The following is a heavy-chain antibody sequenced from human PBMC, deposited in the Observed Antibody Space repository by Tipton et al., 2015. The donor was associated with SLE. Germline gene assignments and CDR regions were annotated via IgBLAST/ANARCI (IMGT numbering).Heavy chain of an antibody. D-gene: IGHD6-19*01. Sequence: QLVQSGPEVKKPGSSVKVSCKASGGTFSSYAISWVRQAPGQGLEWMGGIIPIFGTVNYAQKFQGRVTITTDESTSTAYMELSSLRSEDTAVYYCARGGYSSGWRAFDIWGQGTMVTVSS. CDR1: GGTFSSYA. V-gene: IGHV1-69*01. CDR2: IIPIFGTV. J-gene: IGHJ3*02. CDR3: ARGGYSSGWRAFDI.